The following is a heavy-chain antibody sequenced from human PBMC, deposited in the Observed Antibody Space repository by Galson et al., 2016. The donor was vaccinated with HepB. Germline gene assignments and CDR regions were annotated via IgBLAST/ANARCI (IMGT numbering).Heavy chain of an antibody. CDR3: ARPSSGWANDAFDI. J-gene: IGHJ3*02. Sequence: PECLGRIIPLLGLPKYAQKFQGRLTITADKSTSTTYMELTSLRSEDTAVSYCARPSSGWANDAFDIWGQGTMVTVSS. D-gene: IGHD6-19*01. V-gene: IGHV1-69*02. CDR2: IIPLLGLP.